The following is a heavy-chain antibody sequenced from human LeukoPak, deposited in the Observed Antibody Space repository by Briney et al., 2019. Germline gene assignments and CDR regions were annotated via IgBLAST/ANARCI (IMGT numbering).Heavy chain of an antibody. CDR2: INDNGVNT. CDR1: GITFSSYA. J-gene: IGHJ4*02. CDR3: AKDPSDLGASGSYNYFDY. D-gene: IGHD3-10*01. V-gene: IGHV3-23*01. Sequence: GGSLRLSCAASGITFSSYAMSWVRQAPGKGLEWVSTINDNGVNTYYAHSVKGQFTISRDNSKDTLYLQLNSLRAEDTAFYYCAKDPSDLGASGSYNYFDYWGQGTLVTVSS.